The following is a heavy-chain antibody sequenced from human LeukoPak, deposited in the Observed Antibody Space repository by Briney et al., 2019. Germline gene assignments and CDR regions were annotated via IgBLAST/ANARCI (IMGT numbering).Heavy chain of an antibody. V-gene: IGHV1-46*01. Sequence: ASVKVSCKASGYTFTSYYMHWVRQAPGQGLEWMGLINPSGGSTSYGQKFQGRVTMTRDMSTSTVYMELSSLRSEDTAVYYCARARGACSSTSCYKLGYWFDPWGQGALVTVSS. J-gene: IGHJ5*02. CDR2: INPSGGST. CDR3: ARARGACSSTSCYKLGYWFDP. CDR1: GYTFTSYY. D-gene: IGHD2-2*02.